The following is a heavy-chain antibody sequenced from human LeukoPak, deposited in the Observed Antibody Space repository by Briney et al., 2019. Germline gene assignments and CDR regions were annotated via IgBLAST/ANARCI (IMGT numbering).Heavy chain of an antibody. D-gene: IGHD1-1*01. J-gene: IGHJ4*02. V-gene: IGHV7-4-1*02. Sequence: ASVKVSCKASGYPFPNYVMNWVRQAPGQGLEWMGWINTNTGNPTYAQGFTGRFVFSLDTSVSTAYLQISSLKAEDTAVYYCAREVKLERRVGEDYFDYWGQGTLVTVSS. CDR3: AREVKLERRVGEDYFDY. CDR1: GYPFPNYV. CDR2: INTNTGNP.